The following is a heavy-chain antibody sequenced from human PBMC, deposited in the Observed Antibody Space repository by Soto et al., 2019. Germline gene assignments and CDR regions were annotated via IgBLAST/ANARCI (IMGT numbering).Heavy chain of an antibody. J-gene: IGHJ4*02. V-gene: IGHV4-39*01. Sequence: QLQLQESGPGLVKPSETLSLTCTVSGGSISSSSYYWGWIRQPPGKGLEWIGSIYYSGSTYYNPSLKSRVTISVDTSKNQFSLKLSSVTAADTAVYYCARLVGRVAVAGIFDYWGQGTLDTVSS. CDR2: IYYSGST. CDR1: GGSISSSSYY. D-gene: IGHD6-19*01. CDR3: ARLVGRVAVAGIFDY.